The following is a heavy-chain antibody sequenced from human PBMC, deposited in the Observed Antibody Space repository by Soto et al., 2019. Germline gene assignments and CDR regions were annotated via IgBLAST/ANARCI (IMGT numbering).Heavy chain of an antibody. Sequence: PGGSLRLSCAASGFTFSSNLMHWFRQAPGKGLVWVSRINGDGSSTSYADSVKGRFTISRDNAKSTLYLQMNSLRVEDTAVYYCIRQRFRYDDGSQDFDYWGQGTLVTVSS. J-gene: IGHJ4*02. V-gene: IGHV3-74*01. CDR2: INGDGSST. CDR1: GFTFSSNL. D-gene: IGHD3-16*01. CDR3: IRQRFRYDDGSQDFDY.